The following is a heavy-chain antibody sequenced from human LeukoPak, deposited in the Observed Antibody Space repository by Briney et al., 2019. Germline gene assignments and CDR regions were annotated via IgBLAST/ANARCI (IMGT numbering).Heavy chain of an antibody. CDR3: AKLGTVTTTGRVDY. D-gene: IGHD4-17*01. V-gene: IGHV3-23*01. J-gene: IGHJ4*02. Sequence: GGSLRLSCAASGFTFSSSAMSWVRQAPGKGLEWVSAISNNGGYTYYADSVQGRFTISRDNSKNTLYLQMNSLRAEDTAVYYCAKLGTVTTTGRVDYWGQGTLATVSS. CDR2: ISNNGGYT. CDR1: GFTFSSSA.